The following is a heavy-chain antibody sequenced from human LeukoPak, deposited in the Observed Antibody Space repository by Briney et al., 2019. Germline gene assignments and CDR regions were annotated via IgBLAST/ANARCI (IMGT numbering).Heavy chain of an antibody. D-gene: IGHD6-13*01. CDR2: IRSKDNSYAT. CDR3: ARHSGHSSTNDAFDI. Sequence: GGSLRLSCAVSGFTFSGSAMHWVRQASGKELEWVGRIRSKDNSYATAYAASVKGRFTISRDDSKNTAYLQMNSLKTEDTAVYYCARHSGHSSTNDAFDIWGQGTMVIVSS. J-gene: IGHJ3*02. V-gene: IGHV3-73*01. CDR1: GFTFSGSA.